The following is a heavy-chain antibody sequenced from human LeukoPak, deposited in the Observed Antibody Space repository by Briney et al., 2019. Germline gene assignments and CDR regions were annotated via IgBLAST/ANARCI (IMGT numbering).Heavy chain of an antibody. CDR3: AKVPSISRWFDP. V-gene: IGHV3-30*18. CDR1: GFTFSSYA. Sequence: GRSLRLSCAASGFTFSSYAMHWVRQAPGKGLEWVAVISYDGSDKYYADSVKGRFTISRDNSKNTLYLQMNSLRAEDTAVYYCAKVPSISRWFDPWGQGTLVSVSS. D-gene: IGHD3-3*01. CDR2: ISYDGSDK. J-gene: IGHJ5*02.